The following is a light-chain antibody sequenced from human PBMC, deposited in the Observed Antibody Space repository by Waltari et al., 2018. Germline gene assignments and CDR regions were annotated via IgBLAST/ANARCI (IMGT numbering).Light chain of an antibody. J-gene: IGKJ2*01. CDR3: QQYGSSPRYT. V-gene: IGKV3-20*01. CDR1: QTVISSY. Sequence: EIVLTQSPGTLSLSPGEQVTLSCRASQTVISSYLAWYQQKPGQAPRLLIYETSSRATGIPDRFSGSRSGTDFTLTISRLEPEDSAVYYCQQYGSSPRYTFGQGTKLEIK. CDR2: ETS.